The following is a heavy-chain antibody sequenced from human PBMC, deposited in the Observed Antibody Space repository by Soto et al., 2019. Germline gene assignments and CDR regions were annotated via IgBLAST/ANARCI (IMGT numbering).Heavy chain of an antibody. CDR2: IYYSGST. CDR1: GGSISSYY. Sequence: SETLSLTCTVSGGSISSYYWSWIRQPPGKGLEWIGYIYYSGSTNYNPSLKSRVTISVDTSKNQFSLKLSSVTAADTAVYYCARGVVPASLDYWGQGTLVTVSS. D-gene: IGHD2-2*01. J-gene: IGHJ4*02. CDR3: ARGVVPASLDY. V-gene: IGHV4-59*12.